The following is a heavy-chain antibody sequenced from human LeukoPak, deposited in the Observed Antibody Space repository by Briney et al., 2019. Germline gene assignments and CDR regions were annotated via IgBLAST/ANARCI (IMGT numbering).Heavy chain of an antibody. J-gene: IGHJ3*02. CDR3: AGYDILTGYYNDAFDI. CDR1: GGSFSGYY. D-gene: IGHD3-9*01. Sequence: SETLSLTCAVYGGSFSGYYWSWIRQPPGKGLEWIGEINHSGSTNYNPSLKSRVTISVDTSKNQFSLKLSSVTAADTAVYYCAGYDILTGYYNDAFDIWGQGTMVTVSS. V-gene: IGHV4-34*01. CDR2: INHSGST.